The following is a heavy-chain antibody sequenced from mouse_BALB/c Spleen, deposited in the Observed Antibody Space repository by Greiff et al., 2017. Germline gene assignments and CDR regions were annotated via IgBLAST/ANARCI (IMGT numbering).Heavy chain of an antibody. V-gene: IGHV7-3*02. CDR2: IRNKANGYTT. D-gene: IGHD2-3*01. Sequence: EVKLQESGGGLVQPGGSLRLSCATSGFTFTDYYMSWVRQPPGKALEWLGFIRNKANGYTTEYSASVKGRFTISRDNSQSILYLQMNTLRAEDSATYYCARDKDGFDYWGQGTTLTVSS. J-gene: IGHJ2*01. CDR3: ARDKDGFDY. CDR1: GFTFTDYY.